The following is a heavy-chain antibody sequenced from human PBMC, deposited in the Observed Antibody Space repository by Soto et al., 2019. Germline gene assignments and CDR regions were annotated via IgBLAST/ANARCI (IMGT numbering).Heavy chain of an antibody. CDR1: GFTFSSYA. CDR3: AKGFRYYDFWSGSSPGHQLVPY. Sequence: EVPLLESGGGLVQPGGSLRLSCAASGFTFSSYAMTWVRQAPGKGLEWVSAISGSGGSTYYADSVKGRFTISRDNSTNTLYLQMNSLRAEDTAVYYCAKGFRYYDFWSGSSPGHQLVPYWGQGTLVTVSS. J-gene: IGHJ4*02. D-gene: IGHD3-3*01. V-gene: IGHV3-23*01. CDR2: ISGSGGST.